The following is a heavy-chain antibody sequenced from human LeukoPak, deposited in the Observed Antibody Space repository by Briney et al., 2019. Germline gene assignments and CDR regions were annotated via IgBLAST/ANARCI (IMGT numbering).Heavy chain of an antibody. J-gene: IGHJ4*02. Sequence: GESLKISCKASGYRFPSFWISWVRQMAGKGLEWMGRIDPSDSYTNYGPSFQGHVTISADKSVSTAYLEWRRLKASDTAMYYCARGSVPFDYWGQGTLVTVSS. CDR1: GYRFPSFW. CDR2: IDPSDSYT. D-gene: IGHD6-6*01. V-gene: IGHV5-10-1*01. CDR3: ARGSVPFDY.